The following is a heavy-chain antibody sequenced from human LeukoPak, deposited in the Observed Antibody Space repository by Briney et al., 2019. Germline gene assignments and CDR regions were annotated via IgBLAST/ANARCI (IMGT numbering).Heavy chain of an antibody. CDR2: IYYSGST. J-gene: IGHJ3*02. D-gene: IGHD3-16*02. CDR1: GGSINYYY. V-gene: IGHV4-59*08. Sequence: SETLSLTCTVSGGSINYYYWSWIRQPPGKGLEWIGYIYYSGSTNYNPSLKSRVTISVDTSKNQFSLKLSSVTAADTAVYYCARHSFHDYVWGSYRPNNAFDIWGQGTMVTVSS. CDR3: ARHSFHDYVWGSYRPNNAFDI.